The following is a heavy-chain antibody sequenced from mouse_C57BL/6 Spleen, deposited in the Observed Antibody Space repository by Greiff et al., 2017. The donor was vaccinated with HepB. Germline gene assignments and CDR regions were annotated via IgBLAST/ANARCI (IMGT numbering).Heavy chain of an antibody. CDR1: GYTFTTYP. Sequence: QVQLQQSGAELVKPGASVKMSCKASGYTFTTYPIEWMKQNHGKSLEWIGNIHPYNDDTKYNEKFKGKATLTVEKSSSTAYLELSRLTSDDSAVYYCAIIYYDYDGYAMDYWGQGTSVTVSS. CDR2: IHPYNDDT. V-gene: IGHV1-47*01. CDR3: AIIYYDYDGYAMDY. J-gene: IGHJ4*01. D-gene: IGHD2-4*01.